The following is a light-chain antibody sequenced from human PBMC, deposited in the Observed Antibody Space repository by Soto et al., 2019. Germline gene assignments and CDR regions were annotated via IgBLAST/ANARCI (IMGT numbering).Light chain of an antibody. V-gene: IGLV2-14*03. J-gene: IGLJ1*01. CDR1: SSDVGGYNY. CDR2: DVS. Sequence: SALTQPASVSGSPGQSITISCTGTSSDVGGYNYVSWYQHHPGKAPKLIIYDVSNRPSGVSIRFSASKSDNTASLTISGLQPEDEADYHCSSYTTSNTRQIVFGTGTKVTV. CDR3: SSYTTSNTRQIV.